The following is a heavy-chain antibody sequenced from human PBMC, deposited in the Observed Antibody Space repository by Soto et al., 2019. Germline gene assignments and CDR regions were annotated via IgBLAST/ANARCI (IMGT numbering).Heavy chain of an antibody. CDR1: GVIIRNYA. V-gene: IGHV3-21*01. J-gene: IGHJ5*01. D-gene: IGHD6-13*01. CDR2: ISSVGTYI. Sequence: GGSLRLSCAGSGVIIRNYAMNWVRQAPGKGLEWVSSISSVGTYIYSADSLKGRFTISRNNAENSLYLQMNALTAEDTAVYYCARSLTAAVGRVGFDSWGQGTLVTVSS. CDR3: ARSLTAAVGRVGFDS.